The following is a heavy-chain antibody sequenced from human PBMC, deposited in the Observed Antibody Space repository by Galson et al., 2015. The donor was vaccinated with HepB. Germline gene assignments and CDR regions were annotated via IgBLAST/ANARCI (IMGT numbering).Heavy chain of an antibody. D-gene: IGHD3-10*01. CDR2: IKSDGSST. V-gene: IGHV3-74*01. Sequence: LRLSCAVSGFTFSSYWMHWVRQAPGKGLVWVSRIKSDGSSTSYADSVKGRFTISRDNAKNTLYLQMNSLRAEDTAVYYCARDRGGLLWFGETDPDAFDIWGQGTMVTVSS. CDR3: ARDRGGLLWFGETDPDAFDI. CDR1: GFTFSSYW. J-gene: IGHJ3*02.